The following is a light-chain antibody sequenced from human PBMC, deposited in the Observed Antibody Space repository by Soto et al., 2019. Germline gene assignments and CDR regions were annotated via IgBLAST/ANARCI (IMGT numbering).Light chain of an antibody. CDR1: QTISTW. CDR3: QQYNTFWT. J-gene: IGKJ1*01. Sequence: DTPMTQSPSTVSATVGDRVTITCRASQTISTWLAWYQQKPGKAPKLLIYDVSNLESGVPSRFSGSGSGTEFTLTISSLQPDDVATYYCQQYNTFWTFGQGTNVDIK. V-gene: IGKV1-5*01. CDR2: DVS.